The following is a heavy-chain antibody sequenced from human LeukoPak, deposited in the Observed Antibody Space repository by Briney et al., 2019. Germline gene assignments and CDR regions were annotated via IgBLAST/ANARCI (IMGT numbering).Heavy chain of an antibody. CDR1: GYTFTSYG. D-gene: IGHD2-8*01. CDR2: ISAYNGNT. CDR3: ARDRARYCTNGVCSTNWFDP. J-gene: IGHJ5*02. Sequence: ASVKVSCKASGYTFTSYGISWVRQAPGQGLEWMGWISAYNGNTNYVQKLQGRVTMTTDTSTSTAYMELRSLRSGDTAVYYCARDRARYCTNGVCSTNWFDPWGQGTLVTVSS. V-gene: IGHV1-18*01.